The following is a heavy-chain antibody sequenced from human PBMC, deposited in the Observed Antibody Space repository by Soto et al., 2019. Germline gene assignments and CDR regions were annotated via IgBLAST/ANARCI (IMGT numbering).Heavy chain of an antibody. CDR2: ISGSGGST. V-gene: IGHV3-23*01. J-gene: IGHJ4*02. Sequence: PGGSLRLSCAASGFTFSSYAMSWVRQAPGKGLEWVSAISGSGGSTYYADSVKGRFTISRDNSKNTLYLQMNSLRAEDTAVYYCAKCLSGDYGDYGDDYWCQGTLVTVAS. D-gene: IGHD4-17*01. CDR3: AKCLSGDYGDYGDDY. CDR1: GFTFSSYA.